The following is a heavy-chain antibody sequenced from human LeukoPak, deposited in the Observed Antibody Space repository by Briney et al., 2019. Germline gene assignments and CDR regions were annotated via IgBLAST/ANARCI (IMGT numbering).Heavy chain of an antibody. CDR1: GFTFSSYA. CDR2: ISGSGGST. V-gene: IGHV3-23*01. D-gene: IGHD3-16*02. Sequence: GGSLRLSCAASGFTFSSYAMSWVRQAPGKGLEWVSAISGSGGSTYYADSVKGRFTISRDNSKNTLYLQMNSLRAEDTAVYYCAQGAYYDYVWGSYRQTSFFDYWGQGTLVTVSS. CDR3: AQGAYYDYVWGSYRQTSFFDY. J-gene: IGHJ4*02.